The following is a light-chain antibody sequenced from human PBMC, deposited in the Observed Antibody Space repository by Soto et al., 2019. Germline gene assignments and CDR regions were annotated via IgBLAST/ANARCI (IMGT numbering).Light chain of an antibody. CDR3: QQYNSCPET. V-gene: IGKV3-15*01. J-gene: IGKJ1*01. CDR2: DAS. Sequence: EIVLTQSPATLSLSPGEIATLSCGASQSISSNLAWYQQKPGQAPRLFIYDASTRATGIPARFGGSGSGTEFTLTISSLQSEDFAVYYCQQYNSCPETFGQGTKVDIK. CDR1: QSISSN.